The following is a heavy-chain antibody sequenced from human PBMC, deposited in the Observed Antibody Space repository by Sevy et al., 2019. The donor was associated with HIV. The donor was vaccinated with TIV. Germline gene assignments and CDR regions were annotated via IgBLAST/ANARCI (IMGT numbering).Heavy chain of an antibody. D-gene: IGHD2-2*02. Sequence: GESLKISCKGSGYSFTSYWIGWVRQMPGNGLEWMGIIYPGDSDTRYSPSFQGQVTISADKSISTAYLQWSSLKASDTAMYYCATTVVPAAIRGYYYGMDVWGQWTTVTVSS. CDR2: IYPGDSDT. J-gene: IGHJ6*02. CDR3: ATTVVPAAIRGYYYGMDV. CDR1: GYSFTSYW. V-gene: IGHV5-51*01.